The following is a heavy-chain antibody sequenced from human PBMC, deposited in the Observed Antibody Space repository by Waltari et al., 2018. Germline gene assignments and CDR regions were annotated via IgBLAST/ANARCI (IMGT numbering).Heavy chain of an antibody. V-gene: IGHV4-34*01. CDR3: ARDRGLRRLSTFEI. Sequence: QVQLQQWGAGLLKPSETLSLTCAVYGGSFSGYYWSWIPQPPGKGLEWIGEINHSGSTNYNPSLKSRITISVDTSKSQFSLKLSSVTAADTAVYYCARDRGLRRLSTFEIWGQGTMVTVSS. CDR1: GGSFSGYY. D-gene: IGHD3-16*02. J-gene: IGHJ3*02. CDR2: INHSGST.